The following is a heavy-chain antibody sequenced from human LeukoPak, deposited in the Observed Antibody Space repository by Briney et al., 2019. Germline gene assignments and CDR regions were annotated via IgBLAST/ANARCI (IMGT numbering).Heavy chain of an antibody. V-gene: IGHV1-46*01. J-gene: IGHJ5*02. CDR2: INPSGSRA. Sequence: GASVKVSCKSSGYSFTSYYMHWVRQAPGQGLEWLGLINPSGSRALYAQKFQARVTLTRDKFTATDYMETSSLTSEDTAVYYCARDNSVGDVAWWFDPWGQGTRVTVSS. CDR3: ARDNSVGDVAWWFDP. CDR1: GYSFTSYY. D-gene: IGHD1-26*01.